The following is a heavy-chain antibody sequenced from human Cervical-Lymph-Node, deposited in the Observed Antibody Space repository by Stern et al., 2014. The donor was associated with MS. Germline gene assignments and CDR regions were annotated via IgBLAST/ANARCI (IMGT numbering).Heavy chain of an antibody. CDR1: GFTFSSYW. CDR3: ARVYYDILTGYSRSDDAFDI. CDR2: IKQDGSEK. D-gene: IGHD3-9*01. J-gene: IGHJ3*02. V-gene: IGHV3-7*01. Sequence: EVQLVESGGGLVQPGGSLRLACAASGFTFSSYWMSWVRQAPGKGLEWVANIKQDGSEKYYVDSVKGRFTISRDNAKNSLYLQMNSLRAEDTAVYYCARVYYDILTGYSRSDDAFDIWGQGTMVTVSS.